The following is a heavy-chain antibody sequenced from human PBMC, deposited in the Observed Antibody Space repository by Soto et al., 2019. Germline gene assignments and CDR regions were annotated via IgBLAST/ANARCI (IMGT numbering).Heavy chain of an antibody. V-gene: IGHV3-23*01. CDR3: AHPRGYGVFDAYDI. J-gene: IGHJ3*02. Sequence: GVPMRHSSAASGVTFRNYGMSWVRQDPGKGLEWVSAISGSGDSTYSADSVRGRFTISRDNSINTLYLQMNNLGNEDTAVYYCAHPRGYGVFDAYDIWGQGTMVTVSS. D-gene: IGHD4-17*01. CDR1: GVTFRNYG. CDR2: ISGSGDST.